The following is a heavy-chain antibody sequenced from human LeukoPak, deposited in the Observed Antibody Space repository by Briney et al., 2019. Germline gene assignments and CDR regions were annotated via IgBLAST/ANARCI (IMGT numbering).Heavy chain of an antibody. V-gene: IGHV4-34*01. J-gene: IGHJ4*02. D-gene: IGHD5-24*01. CDR1: GGSFSGYY. CDR3: ARRLKRWLQLPGYFDY. CDR2: INHSGST. Sequence: SETLSLTCAVYGGSFSGYYWSWIRQPPGKGLEWIGEINHSGSTNYNPSLKSRVTISVDTSKNQFSLKLSSVTAADTAVYYCARRLKRWLQLPGYFDYWGQGTLVTVSS.